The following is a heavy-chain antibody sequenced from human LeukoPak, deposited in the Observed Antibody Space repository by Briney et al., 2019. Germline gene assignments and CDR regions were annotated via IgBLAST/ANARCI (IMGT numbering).Heavy chain of an antibody. CDR2: ISSSSSYI. D-gene: IGHD6-19*01. CDR1: GFTFSSYS. V-gene: IGHV3-21*01. Sequence: PGGSLRLSCAASGFTFSSYSMNWVRQAPGKGLEWVSSISSSSSYIYYADSVKGRFTISRDNAKNSLYLQMNSLRAEDTAAYYCARGAVAGTGVKYWGQGTLVTVSS. CDR3: ARGAVAGTGVKY. J-gene: IGHJ4*02.